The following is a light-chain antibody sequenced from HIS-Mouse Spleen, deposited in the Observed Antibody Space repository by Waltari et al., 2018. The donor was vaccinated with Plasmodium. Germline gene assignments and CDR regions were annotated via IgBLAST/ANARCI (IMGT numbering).Light chain of an antibody. CDR2: RNN. Sequence: QSVLTQPPSASGPPGQRVTISCSGSSSNIGSNYVYWYQQLPGTAPKLLTYRNNQRPSGVPDRFSGSKSGTSASLAISGLRSEDEADYYCAAWDDSLSGNWVFGGGTKLTVL. CDR1: SSNIGSNY. CDR3: AAWDDSLSGNWV. J-gene: IGLJ3*02. V-gene: IGLV1-47*01.